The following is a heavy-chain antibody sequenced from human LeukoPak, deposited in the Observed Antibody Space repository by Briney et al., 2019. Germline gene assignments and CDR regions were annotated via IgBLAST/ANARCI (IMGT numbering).Heavy chain of an antibody. CDR1: SGPFYSYY. CDR2: HYDSGST. V-gene: IGHV4-59*08. J-gene: IGHJ4*02. CDR3: AGGKETDLFDY. Sequence: SETLSLTCTVSSGPFYSYYWSWIRQAPGKGLEWIGYHYDSGSTHYNPSLKSRVTISLDTSKNQFSLNLSSVTAADTAVYYCAGGKETDLFDYWGQGTLVTVSS.